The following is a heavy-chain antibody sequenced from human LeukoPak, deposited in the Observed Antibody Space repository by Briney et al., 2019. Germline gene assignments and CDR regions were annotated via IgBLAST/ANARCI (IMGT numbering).Heavy chain of an antibody. V-gene: IGHV3-23*01. Sequence: GPLRPSCGAFGFTFNSYAMSWVRQAPGKGLEGGSVMSGSGGSRYYADYVKGRFTISRAHSKNTLYLQMHSLRAEDTVVYSCARDGNFGYDAFDIWGXXXMVTVSP. CDR3: ARDGNFGYDAFDI. CDR2: MSGSGGSR. CDR1: GFTFNSYA. D-gene: IGHD3-10*01. J-gene: IGHJ3*02.